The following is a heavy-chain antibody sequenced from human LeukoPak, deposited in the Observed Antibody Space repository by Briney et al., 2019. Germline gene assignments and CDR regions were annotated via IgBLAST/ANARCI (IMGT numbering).Heavy chain of an antibody. Sequence: ASVKVSCKASGYTFTGYYMHWVRQAPGQGLAWMGWINPNSGGTNYAQKFQGRVTMTRDTSISTAYMELSRLRSDDAAVYYCARAATRELQHYFDYWGRGTLVTVSS. D-gene: IGHD1-26*01. CDR3: ARAATRELQHYFDY. CDR2: INPNSGGT. CDR1: GYTFTGYY. J-gene: IGHJ4*02. V-gene: IGHV1-2*02.